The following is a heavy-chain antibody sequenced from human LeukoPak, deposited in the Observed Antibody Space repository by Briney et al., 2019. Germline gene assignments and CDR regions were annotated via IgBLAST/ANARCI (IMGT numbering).Heavy chain of an antibody. CDR2: ISAYNGNT. CDR1: GYTFTSYG. D-gene: IGHD3-22*01. CDR3: ARDLGHYDSSGYPQDY. V-gene: IGHV1-18*01. J-gene: IGHJ4*02. Sequence: ASVKVSCKASGYTFTSYGISWVRQAPGQGLEWMGWISAYNGNTNYAQKLQGRVTMTTDTSTSTAYMELRSLRSDDPAVYYCARDLGHYDSSGYPQDYWGQGTLVTVSS.